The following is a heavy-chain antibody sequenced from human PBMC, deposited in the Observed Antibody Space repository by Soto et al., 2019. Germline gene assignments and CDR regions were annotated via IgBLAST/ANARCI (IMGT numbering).Heavy chain of an antibody. D-gene: IGHD2-21*02. Sequence: RGESVKTSCXGSGSSFTSYWLGWVRHTPGKGLEWMGIIYPGDSDTRSSPSFQGQVTISADKSISTAYLQWSSLKASDTAMYDCVGGRYCGGDCYPNWFDPWGQGTLVTVPQ. V-gene: IGHV5-51*01. CDR3: VGGRYCGGDCYPNWFDP. CDR1: GSSFTSYW. CDR2: IYPGDSDT. J-gene: IGHJ5*02.